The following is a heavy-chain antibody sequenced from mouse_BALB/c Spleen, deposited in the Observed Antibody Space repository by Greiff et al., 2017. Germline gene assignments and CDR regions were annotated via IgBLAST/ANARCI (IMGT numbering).Heavy chain of an antibody. CDR2: INPSTGYT. J-gene: IGHJ3*01. V-gene: IGHV1-7*01. CDR3: ARSGGGNYAGFAY. Sequence: VQLQQSGAELAKPGASVKMSCKASGYTFTSYWMHWVKQRPGQGLEWIGYINPSTGYTEYNQKFKDKATLTADKSSSTAYMQLSSLTSEDSAVYYWARSGGGNYAGFAYWGQGTLVTVSA. D-gene: IGHD2-1*01. CDR1: GYTFTSYW.